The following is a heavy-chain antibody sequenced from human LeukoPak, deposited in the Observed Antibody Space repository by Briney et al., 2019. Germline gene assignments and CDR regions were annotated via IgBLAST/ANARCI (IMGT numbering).Heavy chain of an antibody. CDR1: GFTFSSYA. D-gene: IGHD3-10*02. V-gene: IGHV3-23*01. CDR3: AKDFPFMSY. Sequence: GGSLRLSCGASGFTFSSYAMSWVRQAPGKGLEWVSGISGSDGYTYYADSVKGRFTISRDNSKNTLSLQMNSLRAEDTAVYYCAKDFPFMSYWGQGTLVTVSS. CDR2: ISGSDGYT. J-gene: IGHJ4*02.